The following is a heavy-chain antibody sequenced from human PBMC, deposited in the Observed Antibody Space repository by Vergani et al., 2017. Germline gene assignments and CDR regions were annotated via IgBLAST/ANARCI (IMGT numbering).Heavy chain of an antibody. Sequence: QVQLVESGGGVVQPGRSLRLSCAASGFTFSSYGMHWVRQAPGKGLEWVAVISYDGSNKYYADSVKGRFTISRDNSKNTLYLQMNSLRAEDTAVYYCAKDSSGESTIFRGVIMDYMDVWGKGTTVTVSS. CDR2: ISYDGSNK. CDR1: GFTFSSYG. V-gene: IGHV3-30*18. CDR3: AKDSSGESTIFRGVIMDYMDV. D-gene: IGHD3-3*01. J-gene: IGHJ6*03.